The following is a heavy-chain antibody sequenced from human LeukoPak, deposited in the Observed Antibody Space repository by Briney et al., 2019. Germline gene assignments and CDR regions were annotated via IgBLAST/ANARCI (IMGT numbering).Heavy chain of an antibody. CDR2: MYHSGST. J-gene: IGHJ4*02. V-gene: IGHV4-30-2*01. CDR1: GGSISSGGYS. Sequence: SETLSLTCAVSGGSISSGGYSWGWIRQPPGKGLEWIGYMYHSGSTYYNPFLKSRVTISVDRSKNQFSLKLSSVTAADTAVYSCATLEGYYYDSSGYYRYWGQGTLVTVSS. D-gene: IGHD3-22*01. CDR3: ATLEGYYYDSSGYYRY.